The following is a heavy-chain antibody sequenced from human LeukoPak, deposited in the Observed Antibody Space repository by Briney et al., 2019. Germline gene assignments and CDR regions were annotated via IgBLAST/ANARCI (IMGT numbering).Heavy chain of an antibody. CDR3: ARQRPIVVVPAAIPWFDP. Sequence: GASVKVSCKASGYTFTSYAMNWVRQAPGQVLEWMGWINTNTGNPTYAQGFTGRFVFSLDTSVSTAYLQISSLKAEDTAVYYCARQRPIVVVPAAIPWFDPWGQGTLVTVSS. CDR2: INTNTGNP. D-gene: IGHD2-2*02. J-gene: IGHJ5*02. CDR1: GYTFTSYA. V-gene: IGHV7-4-1*02.